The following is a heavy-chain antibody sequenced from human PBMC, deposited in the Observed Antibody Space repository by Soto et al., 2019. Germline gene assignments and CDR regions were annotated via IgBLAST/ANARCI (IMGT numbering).Heavy chain of an antibody. CDR2: ISAYSGNT. J-gene: IGHJ4*02. D-gene: IGHD2-15*01. CDR1: GYTFTSYG. V-gene: IGHV1-18*01. Sequence: QVQLVQSGAEVKKPGASVKVSCKASGYTFTSYGISWGRQAPGQGREWMGWISAYSGNTNYAQKLQGRVTMTTATTTSTAYMELRSLKSDDTAVYYCAGDRGAYCRGGRCYPVVYWGQGTLVTVSS. CDR3: AGDRGAYCRGGRCYPVVY.